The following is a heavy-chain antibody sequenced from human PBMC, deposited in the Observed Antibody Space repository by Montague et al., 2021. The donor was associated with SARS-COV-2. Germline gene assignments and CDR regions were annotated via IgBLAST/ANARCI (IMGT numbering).Heavy chain of an antibody. CDR2: IYYSGST. Sequence: SETLSLTCTVSGASISSSSYYWGWIRQPPGKGLEWIGYIYYSGSTYYNPSLESRVTISVDTSKNQFSLKLSSVTAADTAVYYCARQPTRGITIFGVVTDYGMDVWGQGTTVTVSS. CDR1: GASISSSSYY. CDR3: ARQPTRGITIFGVVTDYGMDV. D-gene: IGHD3-3*01. J-gene: IGHJ6*02. V-gene: IGHV4-39*01.